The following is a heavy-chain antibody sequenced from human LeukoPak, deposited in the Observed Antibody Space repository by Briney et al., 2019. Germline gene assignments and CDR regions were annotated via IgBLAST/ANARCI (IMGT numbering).Heavy chain of an antibody. CDR1: GFTFS. J-gene: IGHJ5*02. V-gene: IGHV3-30*02. CDR3: AKDGNWASVS. CDR2: IRHDGTDQ. D-gene: IGHD7-27*01. Sequence: GGSLRLSCVGSGFTFSVHWVRQVPGKGLEWLTFIRHDGTDQHYADSVRGRFTIGRDNSKNTVYLQMNSLRPEDTALYYCAKDGNWASVSWGQGTLVTVSS.